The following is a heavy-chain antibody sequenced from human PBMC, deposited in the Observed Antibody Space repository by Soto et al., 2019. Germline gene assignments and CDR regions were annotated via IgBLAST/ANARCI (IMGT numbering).Heavy chain of an antibody. J-gene: IGHJ3*02. D-gene: IGHD3-22*01. CDR2: INSDGTGT. CDR1: RFTFSTYW. V-gene: IGHV3-74*01. Sequence: EVQLVESGGGLVQPGGSLRLSCAASRFTFSTYWMHWVRQAPGKGLVWVSRINSDGTGTSYADFVKGRITISRDNAKNTLYLQMNSLRSEDTAVYYCAGDSSGYSYDAFDIWGQGTMVTVSS. CDR3: AGDSSGYSYDAFDI.